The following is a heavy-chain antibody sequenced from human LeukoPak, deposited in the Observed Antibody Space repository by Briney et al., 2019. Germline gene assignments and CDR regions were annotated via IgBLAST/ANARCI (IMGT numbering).Heavy chain of an antibody. J-gene: IGHJ3*02. CDR1: GASISNYY. D-gene: IGHD3-9*01. V-gene: IGHV4-59*12. CDR3: ARDPTPYDILTGYYNDAFDI. Sequence: SETLSLTCTVSGASISNYYWSWNRQPPGKGLEWIGYIYYSGSTNYRPSLKSRVTISVDTSKNQVSLRLSSVTAADTAVYYCARDPTPYDILTGYYNDAFDIWGQGTMVTVSS. CDR2: IYYSGST.